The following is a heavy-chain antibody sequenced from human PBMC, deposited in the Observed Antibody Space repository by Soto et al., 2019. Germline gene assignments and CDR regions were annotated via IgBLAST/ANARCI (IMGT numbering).Heavy chain of an antibody. CDR1: GFTFSNAW. CDR3: TTDLTRYSGSYYDY. V-gene: IGHV3-15*01. Sequence: VGSLRLSGAASGFTFSNAWMSWVRQAPGKGLEWVGRIKTKTDGGTTDYASPVKGRFTISRDDSKNTLYLQMNSLKTEDTAVYYCTTDLTRYSGSYYDYWGQGTLVTVSS. D-gene: IGHD1-26*01. J-gene: IGHJ4*02. CDR2: IKTKTDGGTT.